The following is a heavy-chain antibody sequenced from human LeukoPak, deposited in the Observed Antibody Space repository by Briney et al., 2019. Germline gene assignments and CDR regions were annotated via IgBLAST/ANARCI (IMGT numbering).Heavy chain of an antibody. Sequence: ASVKVSCKASGYTFTSYGISWVRQAPGQGLEWMGWISAYNGNTNYAQQLQGRVTMTTDTSTSTAYMELRSLRSDDTAVYYCARDRGGIVVVVAANWFDPWGQGTLVTVSS. CDR2: ISAYNGNT. V-gene: IGHV1-18*01. J-gene: IGHJ5*02. D-gene: IGHD2-15*01. CDR1: GYTFTSYG. CDR3: ARDRGGIVVVVAANWFDP.